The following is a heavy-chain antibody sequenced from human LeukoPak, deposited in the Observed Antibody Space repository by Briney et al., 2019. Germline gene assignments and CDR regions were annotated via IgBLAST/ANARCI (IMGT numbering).Heavy chain of an antibody. CDR3: ARGAGKGSGVFDY. J-gene: IGHJ4*02. V-gene: IGHV3-21*01. D-gene: IGHD6-13*01. Sequence: AGGSLRLSCAASGFTFSSYSMNWVRQAPGKGLEWVSSISSSSSYIYYADSVKGRFTISRDNAKNSLYLQMNSLRAEDTAVYYCARGAGKGSGVFDYWGQGTLVTVSS. CDR1: GFTFSSYS. CDR2: ISSSSSYI.